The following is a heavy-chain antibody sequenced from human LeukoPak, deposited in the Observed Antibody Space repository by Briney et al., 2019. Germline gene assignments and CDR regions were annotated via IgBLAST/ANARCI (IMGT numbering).Heavy chain of an antibody. CDR1: GYTFTGYY. Sequence: EASVKVSCKASGYTFTGYYMHWVRQAPGQGLEWMGWINPNSGGTNYAQKFQGWVTMTRDTSISRAYMELSRLRSDDTAVYYCARERDSSSWADPGYYYYGMDVWGQGTTVTVSS. CDR3: ARERDSSSWADPGYYYYGMDV. V-gene: IGHV1-2*04. J-gene: IGHJ6*02. D-gene: IGHD6-13*01. CDR2: INPNSGGT.